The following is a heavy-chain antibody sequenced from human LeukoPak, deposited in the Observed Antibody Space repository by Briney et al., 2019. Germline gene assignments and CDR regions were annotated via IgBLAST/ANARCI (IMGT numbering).Heavy chain of an antibody. CDR1: GGSIGSYC. V-gene: IGHV4-59*01. D-gene: IGHD1-1*01. CDR3: ARGGLPSNNWQLGY. Sequence: PSETLSLTCTVSGGSIGSYCWNWIRQSPGKRLEWIGYIYYNGNRAYNPSLKSRVSISVDTSKNQFSLKLSSVTAADTAVYYCARGGLPSNNWQLGYWGQGSLVTVSS. J-gene: IGHJ4*02. CDR2: IYYNGNR.